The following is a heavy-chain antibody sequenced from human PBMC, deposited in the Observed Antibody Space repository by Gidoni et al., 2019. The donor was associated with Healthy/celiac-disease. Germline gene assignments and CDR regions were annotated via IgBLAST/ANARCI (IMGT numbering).Heavy chain of an antibody. V-gene: IGHV4-34*01. CDR2: INHSGST. CDR1: GASFSAYY. CDR3: ARGPPPPAAMGYYMDV. Sequence: QVQLQQWGAGLFKPSEPLSLPCAVYGASFSAYYWSWIRQPPGKGLEWIGEINHSGSTNYNPSLKSRVTISVDTSKNQFSLKLSSVTAADTAIYYCARGPPPPAAMGYYMDVWGKGTTVTVSS. D-gene: IGHD2-2*01. J-gene: IGHJ6*03.